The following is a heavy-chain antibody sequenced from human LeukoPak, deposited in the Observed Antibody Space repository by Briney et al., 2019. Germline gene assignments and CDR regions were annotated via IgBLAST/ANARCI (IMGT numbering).Heavy chain of an antibody. CDR3: ARSPLRYQLLFYYYYYMDV. V-gene: IGHV4-30-4*07. D-gene: IGHD2-2*01. CDR2: IYYSGST. J-gene: IGHJ6*03. Sequence: SETLSLTCAVAVGSISSGGYSWSWIRKPPGKGLEGIAYIYYSGSTYYNPSLKSRVTISVDTSKNQFSLKLSSVTAADTAVYYCARSPLRYQLLFYYYYYMDVWGKGTTVTVSS. CDR1: VGSISSGGYS.